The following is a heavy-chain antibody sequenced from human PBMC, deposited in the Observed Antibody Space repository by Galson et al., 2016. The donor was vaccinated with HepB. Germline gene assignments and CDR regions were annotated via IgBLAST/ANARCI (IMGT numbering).Heavy chain of an antibody. V-gene: IGHV4-39*01. D-gene: IGHD3-16*01. CDR2: IYYSGST. J-gene: IGHJ4*02. CDR3: ASDWITDS. CDR1: GGSITISSYY. Sequence: SETLSLTCTVSGGSITISSYYWGWIRQPPGKGLEWIGSIYYSGSTYSNPSLKSRVTISVDTSKNQFSLKLRSVTAADTAVYYCASDWITDSWGQGTLVTVSS.